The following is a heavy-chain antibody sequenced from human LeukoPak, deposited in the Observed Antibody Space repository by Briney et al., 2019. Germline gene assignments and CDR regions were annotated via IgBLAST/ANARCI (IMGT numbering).Heavy chain of an antibody. CDR2: ISDSGGST. CDR3: ATKRWLREDFFDH. V-gene: IGHV3-23*01. D-gene: IGHD5-12*01. J-gene: IGHJ4*02. Sequence: GGSLRLSCAASGFTFSSFAMYWARQAPGKGLEWVSCISDSGGSTYYADSVKGRFTISRDNSKNTLYLQLNSLRAEDTAVYFCATKRWLREDFFDHWGQGTLVTVSS. CDR1: GFTFSSFA.